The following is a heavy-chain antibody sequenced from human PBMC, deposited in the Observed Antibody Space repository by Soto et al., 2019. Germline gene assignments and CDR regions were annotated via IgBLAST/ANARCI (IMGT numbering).Heavy chain of an antibody. CDR2: IWSDGSNK. V-gene: IGHV3-33*01. CDR1: GFTFSSYD. Sequence: QVQLVESGGGVVQPGRSLRLSCAASGFTFSSYDIHWVRQAPDKGLEWVAVIWSDGSNKYYADSVKGRFTISRDNSKNTLYLQMNSLRAEDTAVYYCARRLAVAGTFDYWGQGTLVTVSS. J-gene: IGHJ4*02. CDR3: ARRLAVAGTFDY. D-gene: IGHD6-19*01.